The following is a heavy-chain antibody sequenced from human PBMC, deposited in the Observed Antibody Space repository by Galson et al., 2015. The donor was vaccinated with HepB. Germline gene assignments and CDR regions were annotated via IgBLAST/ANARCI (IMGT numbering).Heavy chain of an antibody. D-gene: IGHD2-2*01. J-gene: IGHJ6*02. CDR1: GYTFTNYW. CDR2: IDPSDSYS. V-gene: IGHV5-10-1*01. Sequence: QSGAEVKNPGESLRISCEGSGYTFTNYWITWVRRVPGKGLEWLGRIDPSDSYSNYNPSFEGHVTISVDTSIATAYLQWSSLTASDTAVYYCARRYCSSSSCSGAHFFFSGLDVWGQGTPVTVSS. CDR3: ARRYCSSSSCSGAHFFFSGLDV.